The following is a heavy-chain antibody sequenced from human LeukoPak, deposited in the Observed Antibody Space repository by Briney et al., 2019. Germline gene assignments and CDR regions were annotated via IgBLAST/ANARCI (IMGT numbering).Heavy chain of an antibody. V-gene: IGHV4-39*01. CDR2: IYYSGST. CDR3: ARRLGNDSYGSGTYYNVDYFDP. D-gene: IGHD3-10*01. J-gene: IGHJ5*02. CDR1: GGSISGSSYY. Sequence: PSETLSLTCTVSGGSISGSSYYWDWIRQPPGKGLEWIGSIYYSGSTYYKSSLKSRVTISVDTSKSQFSLKLSSVTAADTAMYYCARRLGNDSYGSGTYYNVDYFDPWGQGTLVTVSS.